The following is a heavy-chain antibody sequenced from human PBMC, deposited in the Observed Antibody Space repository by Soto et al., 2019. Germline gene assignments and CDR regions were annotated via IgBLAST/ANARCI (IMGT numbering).Heavy chain of an antibody. CDR2: ISYDGSNK. V-gene: IGHV3-30*18. CDR1: GFTFSSYG. J-gene: IGHJ6*04. Sequence: QVQLVESGGGVVQPGRSLRLSCAASGFTFSSYGMHWVRQAPGKGLEWVAVISYDGSNKYYADSVKGRFTISRDNSKNPRYLKINSLRAEDRAVYYWAKEQQNASGAGGYYSGMDVWGKGPTVPVPS. D-gene: IGHD2-2*01. CDR3: AKEQQNASGAGGYYSGMDV.